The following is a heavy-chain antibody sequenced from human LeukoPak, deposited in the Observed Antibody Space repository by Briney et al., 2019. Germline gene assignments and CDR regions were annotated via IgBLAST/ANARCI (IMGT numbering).Heavy chain of an antibody. J-gene: IGHJ4*02. CDR1: GGYVSSSNYY. V-gene: IGHV4-39*01. Sequence: SETLSLTCTVSGGYVSSSNYYWSWIRQPPGKGLEWVGFFSYNVHSDYNPSLKSPVTISVDTSKNQFSLKLSSVTAADTAVYYCARYPRGAAAGNFDYWGQGTLVTVSS. D-gene: IGHD6-13*01. CDR3: ARYPRGAAAGNFDY. CDR2: FSYNVHS.